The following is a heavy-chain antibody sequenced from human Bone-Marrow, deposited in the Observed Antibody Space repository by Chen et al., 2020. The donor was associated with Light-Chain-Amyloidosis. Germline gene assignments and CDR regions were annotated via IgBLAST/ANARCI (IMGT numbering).Heavy chain of an antibody. D-gene: IGHD3-22*01. Sequence: EVQLVESGGGLVQPEGSLRLSCAASGFTFSSYWMTWVRQAPGKGLEWVPNIKEDGSETYYVDSVKGRFTISRDNAKNSLYLQMNSLRAEDTAVYYCVRDRAVITTHEYFEHWGQGTLVTVSS. J-gene: IGHJ1*01. CDR3: VRDRAVITTHEYFEH. CDR1: GFTFSSYW. CDR2: IKEDGSET. V-gene: IGHV3-7*01.